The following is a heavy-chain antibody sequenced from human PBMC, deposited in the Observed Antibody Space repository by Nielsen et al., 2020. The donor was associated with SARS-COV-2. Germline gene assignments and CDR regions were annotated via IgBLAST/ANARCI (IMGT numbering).Heavy chain of an antibody. D-gene: IGHD2-2*01. CDR2: IDPSDSYT. CDR3: ARLRPYCSSTSCYGPNWFDP. J-gene: IGHJ5*02. Sequence: GESLKISCKGSGYSFTSYWISWVRQMPGKGLEWMGRIDPSDSYTNYSPSFQGHVTISADKSISTAYLQWSSLKASDTAMYYCARLRPYCSSTSCYGPNWFDPWGQGTLVTVSS. V-gene: IGHV5-10-1*01. CDR1: GYSFTSYW.